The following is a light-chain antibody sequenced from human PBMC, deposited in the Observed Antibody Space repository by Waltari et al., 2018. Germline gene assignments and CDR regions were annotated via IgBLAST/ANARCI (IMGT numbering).Light chain of an antibody. Sequence: IVMTQSPATASVSPGDRVILSCRASQPVNTNVAWYHEKPGQGPRLLISGASTRATGIPARFSGSGSGTEFTLTISSPQSEDLGTYFCQQYISWPITFGQGTRLDIK. CDR2: GAS. J-gene: IGKJ5*01. CDR1: QPVNTN. CDR3: QQYISWPIT. V-gene: IGKV3-15*01.